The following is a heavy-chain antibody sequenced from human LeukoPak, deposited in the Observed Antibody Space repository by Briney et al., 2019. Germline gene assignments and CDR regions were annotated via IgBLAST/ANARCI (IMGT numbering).Heavy chain of an antibody. CDR2: ISSSSSSI. CDR3: AKDVIAASVTPSLFDY. D-gene: IGHD6-6*01. CDR1: GFTFSSYS. J-gene: IGHJ4*02. V-gene: IGHV3-21*01. Sequence: GGSLRLSCAASGFTFSSYSMNWVRQAPGKGLEWVSSISSSSSSIYYADSVKGRFTISRDNAKNSLYLQMNSLRAEDTAVYYCAKDVIAASVTPSLFDYWGQGTLVTVSS.